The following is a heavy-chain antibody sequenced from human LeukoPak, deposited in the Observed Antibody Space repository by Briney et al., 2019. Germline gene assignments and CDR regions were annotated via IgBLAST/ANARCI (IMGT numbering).Heavy chain of an antibody. J-gene: IGHJ6*02. CDR2: IYHSGST. V-gene: IGHV4-30-2*01. CDR1: GGSISSGGYS. Sequence: SQTLSLTCAVSGGSISSGGYSWSWIRQPPGQGLEWIGYIYHSGSTYYNPSLKSRVTISVDTSKNQFSLKLSSVTAADTAVYYCARGGTSQTYYYYGMDVWGQGTTVTVSS. D-gene: IGHD1-7*01. CDR3: ARGGTSQTYYYYGMDV.